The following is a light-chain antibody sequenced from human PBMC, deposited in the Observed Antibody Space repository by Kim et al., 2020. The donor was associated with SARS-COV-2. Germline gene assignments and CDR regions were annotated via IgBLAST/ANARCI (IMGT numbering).Light chain of an antibody. CDR2: GKN. CDR3: NSRDSSGNHWV. V-gene: IGLV3-19*01. CDR1: SLRSYD. Sequence: ALGQTARITCQGDSLRSYDASWYQQKPGQAPVLVIYGKNNRPSGIPDRFSGSSSGNTASLTITGAQAEDEADYYCNSRDSSGNHWVFGGGTQLTVL. J-gene: IGLJ3*02.